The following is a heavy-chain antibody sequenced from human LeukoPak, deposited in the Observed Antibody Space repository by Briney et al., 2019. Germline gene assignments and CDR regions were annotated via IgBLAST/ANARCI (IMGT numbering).Heavy chain of an antibody. Sequence: SETLSLTCTVSGVSISTYYWGWIRQPPGKGLEWIASIYNSGTTYYNPSLKSRITIFVDTSKNQVSLKLRSVTAADTADCARHAVEGKWLQFYYFNFWGQGSLVTVSS. V-gene: IGHV4-39*01. J-gene: IGHJ4*02. CDR3: ARHAVEGKWLQFYYFNF. D-gene: IGHD5-24*01. CDR1: GVSISTYY. CDR2: IYNSGTT.